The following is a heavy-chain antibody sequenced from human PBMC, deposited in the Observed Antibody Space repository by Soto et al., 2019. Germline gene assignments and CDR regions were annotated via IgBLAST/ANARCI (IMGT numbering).Heavy chain of an antibody. V-gene: IGHV1-46*01. J-gene: IGHJ4*02. CDR3: ARRLAYCRGGSCYRSPRPFDY. Sequence: QVQLVQSGAEVKKPGASVKVSCKASGYTFTSYYMHWVRQAPGQGLEWMGIINPSGGSTSYAQKFQGIVTITRDTSTSTVYMELSSLRSEDTAVYYCARRLAYCRGGSCYRSPRPFDYWGQGTLVTVSS. D-gene: IGHD2-15*01. CDR2: INPSGGST. CDR1: GYTFTSYY.